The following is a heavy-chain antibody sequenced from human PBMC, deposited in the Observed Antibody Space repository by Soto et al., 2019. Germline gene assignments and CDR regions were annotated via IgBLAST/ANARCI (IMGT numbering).Heavy chain of an antibody. V-gene: IGHV4-34*01. D-gene: IGHD2-15*01. CDR1: GGSFSGYY. Sequence: SETLSLTCAVYGGSFSGYYWTWIRQPPGTGLEWIGEINHSGSTNYNPSLKSRVTISVDTSKNQFSLKLTSVTAADTAVYYCARYRSTSAALGFDYWGQGALVTDS. CDR2: INHSGST. CDR3: ARYRSTSAALGFDY. J-gene: IGHJ4*02.